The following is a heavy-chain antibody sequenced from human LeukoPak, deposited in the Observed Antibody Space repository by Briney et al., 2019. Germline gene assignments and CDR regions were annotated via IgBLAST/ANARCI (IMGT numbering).Heavy chain of an antibody. CDR3: ARESGKFDY. Sequence: GRSLRLSCVASGLPIGDFAMRWVRQAPGKGLEWVSLISGDGVSTFYADSVKGRFSISKDNSKNSLSLEMNSLRTEDAAMYYCARESGKFDYWGQGTLVAVSS. CDR2: ISGDGVST. CDR1: GLPIGDFA. J-gene: IGHJ4*02. V-gene: IGHV3-43*02.